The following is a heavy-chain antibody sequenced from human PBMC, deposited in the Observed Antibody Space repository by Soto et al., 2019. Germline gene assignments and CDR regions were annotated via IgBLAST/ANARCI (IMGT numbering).Heavy chain of an antibody. CDR2: INHSGST. Sequence: TPSLTCAVYCGSFSGYYWSWIRQPPGRGLEWIGEINHSGSTNYNPSLKSRVTISVDTSKNQFSLKLSSVTAADTAVYYCASRRRRDQIYYYYGMDVWGQGTTVTVSS. D-gene: IGHD2-2*01. V-gene: IGHV4-34*01. CDR3: ASRRRRDQIYYYYGMDV. J-gene: IGHJ6*02. CDR1: CGSFSGYY.